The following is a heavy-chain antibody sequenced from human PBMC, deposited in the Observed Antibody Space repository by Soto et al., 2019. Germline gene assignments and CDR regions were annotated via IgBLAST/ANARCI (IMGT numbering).Heavy chain of an antibody. CDR2: ISYSGSA. J-gene: IGHJ4*02. CDR3: ARLFDY. V-gene: IGHV4-39*01. Sequence: SETLSLTCTVSGASISSSPYYWGWIRQPPGRGLEWIGSISYSGSAYYNSSFKSRVTISVDTSKNQLSLKLSTVTAADTAVYYCARLFDYWGQGTLVTVSS. CDR1: GASISSSPYY.